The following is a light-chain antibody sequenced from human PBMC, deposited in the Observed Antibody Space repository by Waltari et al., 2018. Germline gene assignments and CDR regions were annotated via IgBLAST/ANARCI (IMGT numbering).Light chain of an antibody. CDR3: QQYNSWPYT. CDR2: DAS. J-gene: IGKJ2*01. Sequence: EIVLTQSPATLSLSPGERATLSCRASQSVNEYLAWYQQIPGQAPRLLIYDASTRATGIPATFSGSGSGTEFTLTISSLQSEDFVVYYCQQYNSWPYTFGQGTKLEIK. CDR1: QSVNEY. V-gene: IGKV3-15*01.